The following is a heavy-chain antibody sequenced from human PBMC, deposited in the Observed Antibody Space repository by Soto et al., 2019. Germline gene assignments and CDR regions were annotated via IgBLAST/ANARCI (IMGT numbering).Heavy chain of an antibody. Sequence: PSETLSLTCTVSGGSISSGGYYWSWIRQHPGKGLEWIGYIYYSGSTYYNPSLKSRVTISVDTSKNQFSLKLSSVTAADTAVYYCARHCYYDPTRYYFDYWGQGTLVTVSS. CDR3: ARHCYYDPTRYYFDY. D-gene: IGHD3-22*01. J-gene: IGHJ4*02. CDR2: IYYSGST. CDR1: GGSISSGGYY. V-gene: IGHV4-31*03.